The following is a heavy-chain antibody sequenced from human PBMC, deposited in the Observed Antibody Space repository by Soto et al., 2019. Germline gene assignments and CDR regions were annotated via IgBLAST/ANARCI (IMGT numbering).Heavy chain of an antibody. D-gene: IGHD6-19*01. CDR1: GFTFSSHV. V-gene: IGHV3-33*01. J-gene: IGHJ4*02. CDR2: IWSDGSNE. CDR3: ATDYSSTGYGLVY. Sequence: GGSLRLSCAASGFTFSSHVMHGVRQAPGKGLEWVAVIWSDGSNEYYADSVKGRFTISRDNSKNTLYLQMSSLRVEDTAVYYCATDYSSTGYGLVYWGQGALVTVSS.